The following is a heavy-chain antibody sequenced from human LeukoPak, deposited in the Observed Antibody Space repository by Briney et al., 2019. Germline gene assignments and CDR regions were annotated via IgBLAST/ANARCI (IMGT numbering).Heavy chain of an antibody. CDR3: AFGRAVVGDTFYI. V-gene: IGHV1-46*01. D-gene: IGHD6-19*01. Sequence: AASVTVSCKASVYSFTSYYMHWVRQAPRQGLEWMGIINGSGGSTSYAQKFQGRVTMTRDTSTSSAYVELSSLRSEDTAVYYCAFGRAVVGDTFYIWGQGTMVTVSS. J-gene: IGHJ3*02. CDR1: VYSFTSYY. CDR2: INGSGGST.